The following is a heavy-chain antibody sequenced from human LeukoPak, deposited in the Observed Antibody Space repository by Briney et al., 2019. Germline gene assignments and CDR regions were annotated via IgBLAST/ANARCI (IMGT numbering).Heavy chain of an antibody. CDR2: IVTAGAT. CDR3: ARATAGFDY. Sequence: QSGGSLRLSCAASGFTFSSYDMHWVRQTTGKGLEWVSGIVTAGATYYPDSVKGRFTISRENAKNSLYLQMNNLRAGDTAVYYCARATAGFDYWGQGTLVTVSS. J-gene: IGHJ4*02. CDR1: GFTFSSYD. V-gene: IGHV3-13*01.